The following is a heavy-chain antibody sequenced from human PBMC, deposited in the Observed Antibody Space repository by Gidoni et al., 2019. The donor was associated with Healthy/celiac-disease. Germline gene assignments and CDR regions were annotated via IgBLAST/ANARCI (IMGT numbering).Heavy chain of an antibody. Sequence: EVQLMQSGAVVKKPVESLRISCKGSVHRFTSYWISWVHQIPGKGLEWLGRIDPSDSYTNYSPSFQGHVTISADKSISTAYLQWSSLKASDTAMYYCARPGYYDSSGSFDYWGQGTLVTVSS. D-gene: IGHD3-22*01. CDR3: ARPGYYDSSGSFDY. CDR1: VHRFTSYW. V-gene: IGHV5-10-1*03. J-gene: IGHJ4*02. CDR2: IDPSDSYT.